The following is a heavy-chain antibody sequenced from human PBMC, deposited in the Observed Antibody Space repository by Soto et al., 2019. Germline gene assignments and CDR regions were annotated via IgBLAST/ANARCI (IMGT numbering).Heavy chain of an antibody. J-gene: IGHJ6*02. CDR3: ARDAMLYSSGWDYYYYGMDV. Sequence: GGSLRLSCAASGFTFSSYGMHWVRQAPGKGLEWVAVIWYDGSNKNFPDPGEGPFTISRENSKNTLYLQMNSLRAEDTAVYYCARDAMLYSSGWDYYYYGMDVWGQGTTVTVSS. CDR2: IWYDGSNK. CDR1: GFTFSSYG. D-gene: IGHD6-19*01. V-gene: IGHV3-33*01.